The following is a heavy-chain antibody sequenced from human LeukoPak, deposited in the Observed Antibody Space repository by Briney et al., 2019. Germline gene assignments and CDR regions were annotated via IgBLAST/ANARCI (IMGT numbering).Heavy chain of an antibody. D-gene: IGHD1-26*01. Sequence: ASVKVSCKASGYTFTTYDINWVRQAPGQGLEWMGWINPNSGGTNYAQKFQGWVTMTRDTSISTAYMELSRLRSDDTAVYYCARAPPVKSGRHDAFDIWGQGTMVTVSS. CDR3: ARAPPVKSGRHDAFDI. J-gene: IGHJ3*02. CDR2: INPNSGGT. V-gene: IGHV1-2*04. CDR1: GYTFTTYD.